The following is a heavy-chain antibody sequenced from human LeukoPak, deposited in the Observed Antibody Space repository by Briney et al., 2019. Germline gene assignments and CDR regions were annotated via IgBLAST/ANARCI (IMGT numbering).Heavy chain of an antibody. CDR1: VYTCTGYY. V-gene: IGHV1-2*02. CDR2: INPNSGGT. D-gene: IGHD5-24*01. CDR3: ATSRDGYNFHYFDY. Sequence: ASVKVSCKASVYTCTGYYMHWVRQAPGQGLEWMGWINPNSGGTNYAQKFQGRVTMTRDTSISTAYMELSRLRSDDTAVYYCATSRDGYNFHYFDYWGQGTLVTVSS. J-gene: IGHJ4*02.